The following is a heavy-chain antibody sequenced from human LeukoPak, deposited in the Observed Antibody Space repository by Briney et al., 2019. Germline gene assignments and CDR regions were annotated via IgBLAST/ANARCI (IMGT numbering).Heavy chain of an antibody. J-gene: IGHJ4*02. CDR1: GDSISSSGYY. V-gene: IGHV4-39*07. CDR2: MYYSGST. Sequence: PSQTLSLTCTVSGDSISSSGYYWGWIRQPPGKGLEWIGSMYYSGSTYYNPSLKSRVTISVDTSKNQFSLKVNSVTAADTAIYYCMRDHGTFRTFDCWGQGNLVTVSA. CDR3: MRDHGTFRTFDC.